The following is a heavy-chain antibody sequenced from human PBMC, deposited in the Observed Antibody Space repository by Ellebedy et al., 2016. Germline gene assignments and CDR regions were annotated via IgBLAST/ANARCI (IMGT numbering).Heavy chain of an antibody. Sequence: GESLKISCAASGFTFSGFAMSWVRQAPGKGLEWVSTISSAGSPNYADSVRGRFTISRDSSKDTLYLEMDSLRADDTAIYYCAKCRHSTGCLLDSWGQGTLVTASS. J-gene: IGHJ4*02. D-gene: IGHD6-19*01. V-gene: IGHV3-23*01. CDR3: AKCRHSTGCLLDS. CDR2: ISSAGSP. CDR1: GFTFSGFA.